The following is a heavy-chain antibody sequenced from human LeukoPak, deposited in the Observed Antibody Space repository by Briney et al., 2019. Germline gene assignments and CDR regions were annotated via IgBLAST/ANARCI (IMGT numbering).Heavy chain of an antibody. Sequence: PGGSLRLSCAASRFTFSSYTMGSVRQAPGKGLEWVSTISSRSDEIWTVDSARGRFTLSRDNSKSTLYLQTNSLRAKDPALYFRVGDRRFHDDVFDIWGQGTMVTVSS. CDR3: VGDRRFHDDVFDI. CDR1: RFTFSSYT. J-gene: IGHJ3*02. V-gene: IGHV3-23*05. D-gene: IGHD1-26*01. CDR2: ISSRSDEI.